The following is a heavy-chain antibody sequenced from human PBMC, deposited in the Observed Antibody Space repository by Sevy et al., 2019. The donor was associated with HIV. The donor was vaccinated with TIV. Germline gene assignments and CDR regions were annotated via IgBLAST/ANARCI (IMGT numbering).Heavy chain of an antibody. V-gene: IGHV3-53*01. CDR3: ARVPRYDEPYYFDY. CDR1: GFIVTSHY. CDR2: IYTGGGT. J-gene: IGHJ4*02. Sequence: GGSLRLSCAASGFIVTSHYMAWVRQAPGKGLEWVSSIYTGGGTYYADSVKGGCTISRDNSKNTLYLQMNSLSAEDTAFYYCARVPRYDEPYYFDYWGQGALVTVSS. D-gene: IGHD3-3*01.